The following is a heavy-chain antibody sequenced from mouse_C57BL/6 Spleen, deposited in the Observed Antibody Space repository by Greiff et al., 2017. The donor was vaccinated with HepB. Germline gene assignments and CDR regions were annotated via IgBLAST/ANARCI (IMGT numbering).Heavy chain of an antibody. J-gene: IGHJ4*01. CDR1: GYTFTSYW. Sequence: VQLQQPGAELVKPGASVKLSCKASGYTFTSYWMHWVKQRPGQGLEWIGMIHPNSGSTNYNEKFKSKATLTVDKSSSTAYMQLSSLTSEDSAVYYCARGAYYSLYYAMDYWGQGTSVTVSS. CDR3: ARGAYYSLYYAMDY. CDR2: IHPNSGST. V-gene: IGHV1-64*01. D-gene: IGHD2-12*01.